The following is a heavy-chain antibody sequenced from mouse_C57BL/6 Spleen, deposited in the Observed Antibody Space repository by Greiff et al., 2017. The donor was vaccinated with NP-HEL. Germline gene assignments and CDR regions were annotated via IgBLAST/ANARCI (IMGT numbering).Heavy chain of an antibody. CDR3: ARCGSGYVYYFDY. Sequence: QVQLKESGAELVKPGASVKLSCKASGYTFTSYWMQWVKQRPGQGLEWIGEIDPSDSYTNYNQKFKGKATLTVDTSSSTAYMQLSSRTSEDSAVYYCARCGSGYVYYFDYWGQGTTLTVSS. CDR2: IDPSDSYT. D-gene: IGHD3-2*02. J-gene: IGHJ2*01. V-gene: IGHV1-50*01. CDR1: GYTFTSYW.